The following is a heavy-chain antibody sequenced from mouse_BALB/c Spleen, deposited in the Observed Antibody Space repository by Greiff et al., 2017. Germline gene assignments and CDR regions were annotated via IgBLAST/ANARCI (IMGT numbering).Heavy chain of an antibody. CDR1: GFSLTDYG. D-gene: IGHD1-1*01. CDR3: AKQYYGSSPYPMDY. Sequence: VQLQQSGPGLVAPSQSLSITCTVSGFSLTDYGVSWIRQPPGKGLEWLGVIWGGGSTYYNSALKSRLSISKDNSKSQVFLKMNSLQTDDTAMYYCAKQYYGSSPYPMDYWGQGTSVTVSS. CDR2: IWGGGST. J-gene: IGHJ4*01. V-gene: IGHV2-6-5*01.